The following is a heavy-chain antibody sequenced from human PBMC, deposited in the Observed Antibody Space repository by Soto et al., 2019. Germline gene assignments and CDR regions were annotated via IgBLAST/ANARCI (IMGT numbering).Heavy chain of an antibody. Sequence: SVKVSCKASGGTFSSYAISWVRQAPGQGLEWMGGIIPIFGTANYAQKFQGRVTITADKSTSTAYMELSSLRSEDTAVYYCARDLYCTGGSCYRPRLARYYGMDVWGQGTTVTVSS. CDR1: GGTFSSYA. CDR3: ARDLYCTGGSCYRPRLARYYGMDV. CDR2: IIPIFGTA. J-gene: IGHJ6*02. V-gene: IGHV1-69*06. D-gene: IGHD2-15*01.